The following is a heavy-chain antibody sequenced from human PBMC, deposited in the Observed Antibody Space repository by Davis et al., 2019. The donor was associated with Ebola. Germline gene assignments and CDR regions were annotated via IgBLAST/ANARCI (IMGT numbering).Heavy chain of an antibody. CDR2: INAGNGNT. V-gene: IGHV1-3*01. J-gene: IGHJ4*02. D-gene: IGHD6-19*01. CDR1: GYTFTSYA. CDR3: ARDAVAGRGDY. Sequence: AASVKVSCKASGYTFTSYAMHWVRQAPGQRLEWMGWINAGNGNTKYSQKLQGRVTMTTDTSTSTAYMELRSLRSDDTAVYYCARDAVAGRGDYWGQGTLVTVSS.